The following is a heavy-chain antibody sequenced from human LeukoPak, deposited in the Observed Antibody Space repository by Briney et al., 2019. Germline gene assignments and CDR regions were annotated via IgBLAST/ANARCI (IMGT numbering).Heavy chain of an antibody. CDR3: ARVGYSSGWYGFWFDP. CDR2: IYYSGST. V-gene: IGHV4-39*07. D-gene: IGHD6-19*01. Sequence: SETLSLTCTVSGGSISSSSYYWGWIRQPPGKGLEWIGSIYYSGSTYYNPSLKSRVTISVDTSKNQFSLKLSSVTAADTAVYYCARVGYSSGWYGFWFDPWGQGTLVTVSS. J-gene: IGHJ5*02. CDR1: GGSISSSSYY.